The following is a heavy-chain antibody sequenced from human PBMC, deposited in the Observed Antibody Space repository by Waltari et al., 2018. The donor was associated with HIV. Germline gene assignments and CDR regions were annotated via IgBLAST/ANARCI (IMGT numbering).Heavy chain of an antibody. CDR2: ISGSGGST. Sequence: EVQLLEPGGGLVPPGGSLRLSCAASGFTFSSYAMSWVRQAPGKGLEWVSAISGSGGSTYYADSVKGRFTISRDNSKNTLYLQMNSLRAEDTAVYYCAKGCGSGYYYYGMDVWGQGTTVTVSS. CDR3: AKGCGSGYYYYGMDV. J-gene: IGHJ6*02. D-gene: IGHD2-21*01. V-gene: IGHV3-23*01. CDR1: GFTFSSYA.